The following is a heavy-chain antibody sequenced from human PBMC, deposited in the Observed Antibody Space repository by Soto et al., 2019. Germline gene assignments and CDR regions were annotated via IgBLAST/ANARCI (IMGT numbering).Heavy chain of an antibody. J-gene: IGHJ1*01. D-gene: IGHD2-15*01. CDR3: ARDLYCAGGSCYSPH. Sequence: GGSLRLSCAASGVSFSDYYMSWIRQAPGKGLEWVSSISSSAGTIHYAESVKGRFSISRDNAKNSLYLQLNSLRAEDTAVYFCARDLYCAGGSCYSPHWGQGTLVTVSS. V-gene: IGHV3-11*01. CDR1: GVSFSDYY. CDR2: ISSSAGTI.